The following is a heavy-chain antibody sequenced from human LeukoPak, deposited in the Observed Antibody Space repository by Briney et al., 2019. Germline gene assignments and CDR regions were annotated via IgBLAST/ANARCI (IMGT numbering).Heavy chain of an antibody. J-gene: IGHJ4*02. D-gene: IGHD4-23*01. CDR3: ARESVPCAPGGDY. CDR1: GFTFSTYW. CDR2: IKDNGSEK. V-gene: IGHV3-7*01. Sequence: GGTLTLSCAASGFTFSTYWMTWVRQAPGKGLELVANIKDNGSEKNYLDSVKGRLTIFSVNAKNSLYPQMNSPRADADASDYCARESVPCAPGGDYWGQGTLVTVSS.